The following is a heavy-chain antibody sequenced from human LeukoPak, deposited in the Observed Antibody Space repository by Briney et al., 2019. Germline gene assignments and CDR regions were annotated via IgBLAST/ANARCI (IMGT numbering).Heavy chain of an antibody. J-gene: IGHJ1*01. D-gene: IGHD2-15*01. Sequence: GESLRLSCAASGFSFNTYAMSWVCQAPGKGLEWVSAISNTGGSTYYADSVKGRFTISRDKSKNTLSLQMNSLRAEDTAVYYCAQQVGYCSSGSCYFTYWGQGTLVTVSS. CDR1: GFSFNTYA. CDR2: ISNTGGST. V-gene: IGHV3-23*01. CDR3: AQQVGYCSSGSCYFTY.